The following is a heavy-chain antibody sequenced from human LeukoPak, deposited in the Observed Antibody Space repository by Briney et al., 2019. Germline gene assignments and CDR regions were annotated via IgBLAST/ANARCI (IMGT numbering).Heavy chain of an antibody. J-gene: IGHJ4*02. V-gene: IGHV3-23*01. D-gene: IGHD4-23*01. CDR2: ISGSGGST. CDR3: ASMRLIRWFDY. CDR1: GFTVSSNY. Sequence: GGSLRLSCAASGFTVSSNYMSWVRQAPGKGLEWVSVISGSGGSTYYADSVKGRFTISRDNSKNTLYLQMNSLRAEDTAVYYCASMRLIRWFDYWGQGTLVTVSS.